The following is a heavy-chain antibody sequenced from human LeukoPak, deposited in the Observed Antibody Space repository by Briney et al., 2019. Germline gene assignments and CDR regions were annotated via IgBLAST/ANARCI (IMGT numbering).Heavy chain of an antibody. D-gene: IGHD3-3*01. CDR2: ISSTSVT. J-gene: IGHJ4*02. CDR3: ARIWSHNDFWGGYRH. V-gene: IGHV4-61*02. Sequence: PSQTLSLTCTVSGDSISIGAYYWSWVKQPAGKSLECIGRISSTSVTDYSPSFKSRVSMSLDTSRNHFSLKLRSVTATETAICYCARIWSHNDFWGGYRHWCQGTLVAVSA. CDR1: GDSISIGAYY.